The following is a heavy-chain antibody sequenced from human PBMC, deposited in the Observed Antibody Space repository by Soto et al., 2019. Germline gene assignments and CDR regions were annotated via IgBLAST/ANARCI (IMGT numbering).Heavy chain of an antibody. CDR2: ISSSGSTI. CDR3: ARDLRMVYAIDFDH. Sequence: EVQLVESGGGLLQPGGSRRLSFEASGFTLSSYSMNWVRQAPGKGREWVSYISSSGSTIYYADSVKGRFTISRDNAKNSLYLQMNSLRDEDTAVYYCARDLRMVYAIDFDHWGQGTLVTVSS. J-gene: IGHJ4*02. V-gene: IGHV3-48*02. CDR1: GFTLSSYS. D-gene: IGHD2-8*01.